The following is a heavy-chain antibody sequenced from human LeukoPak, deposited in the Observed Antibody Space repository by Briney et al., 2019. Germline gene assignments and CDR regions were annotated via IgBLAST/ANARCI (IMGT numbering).Heavy chain of an antibody. J-gene: IGHJ4*02. V-gene: IGHV3-74*01. CDR2: INTDGSST. CDR3: AKDIDPELGMFGY. CDR1: GFTFSSYW. Sequence: PGGSLRLSCAASGFTFSSYWMHWVRQAPGKGLVWVSRINTDGSSTSYADSVKGRFTISRDNAKNSLYLQMNSLRAEDTALYYCAKDIDPELGMFGYWGQGTLVTVSS. D-gene: IGHD7-27*01.